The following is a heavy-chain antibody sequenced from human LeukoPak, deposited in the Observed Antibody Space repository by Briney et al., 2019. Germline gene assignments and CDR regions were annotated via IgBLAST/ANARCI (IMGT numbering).Heavy chain of an antibody. D-gene: IGHD4-11*01. CDR1: GFTFSSYG. V-gene: IGHV3-30*03. CDR2: ISYDGSNK. CDR3: ASPLIYDYTNRFSQY. Sequence: GGSLRLSCAASGFTFSSYGMHWVRQAPGKGLEWVAVISYDGSNKNYADSVKGRFTISRDNSRNTLYLQMNSLRAEDTAVYYCASPLIYDYTNRFSQYWGQGTLVTVSS. J-gene: IGHJ4*02.